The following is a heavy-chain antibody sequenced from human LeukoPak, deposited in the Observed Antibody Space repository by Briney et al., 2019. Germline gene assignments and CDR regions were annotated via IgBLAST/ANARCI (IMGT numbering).Heavy chain of an antibody. CDR3: ARVPCTNGVCYEDY. Sequence: GGSLRLSCAASGFTFDDYAMHWVRQAPGKGLEWVSGISWNSGSIGYADSVKGRFTISRDNAKNSLYLQMNSLRAEDTAVYYCARVPCTNGVCYEDYWGQGTLVTVSS. CDR2: ISWNSGSI. CDR1: GFTFDDYA. D-gene: IGHD2-8*01. J-gene: IGHJ4*02. V-gene: IGHV3-9*01.